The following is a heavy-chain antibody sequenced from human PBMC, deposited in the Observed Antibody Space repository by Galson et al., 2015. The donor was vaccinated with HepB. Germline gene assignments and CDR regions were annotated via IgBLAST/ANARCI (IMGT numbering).Heavy chain of an antibody. CDR2: ISSNGGST. J-gene: IGHJ4*02. D-gene: IGHD3-22*01. CDR3: VRHLSRYYYDSSGYADDY. Sequence: SLRLSCAASGFTFSSYAMHWVRQAPGKGLEYVSAISSNGGSTYYADSVKGRFTISRDNSKNTLYLRMSSLRAEDTAVYYCVRHLSRYYYDSSGYADDYWGQGTLVTVSS. CDR1: GFTFSSYA. V-gene: IGHV3-64D*06.